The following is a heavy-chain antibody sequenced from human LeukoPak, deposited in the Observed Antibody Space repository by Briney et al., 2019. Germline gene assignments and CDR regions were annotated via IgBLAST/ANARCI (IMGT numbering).Heavy chain of an antibody. Sequence: GGSLRLSCAASGFTFSSYSMNWVRQAPGKGREWVSSISSRSSYIYYADSVKGRFTISRDNAKNSLYLQMNSLRAEDTAVYYFARGGVVPAAIHYYYYYMDVRGKGTTVTVSS. V-gene: IGHV3-21*01. CDR1: GFTFSSYS. CDR2: ISSRSSYI. J-gene: IGHJ6*03. CDR3: ARGGVVPAAIHYYYYYMDV. D-gene: IGHD2-2*01.